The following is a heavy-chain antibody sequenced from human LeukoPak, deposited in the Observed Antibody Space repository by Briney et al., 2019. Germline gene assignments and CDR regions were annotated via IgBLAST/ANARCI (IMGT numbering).Heavy chain of an antibody. D-gene: IGHD3-3*01. Sequence: GGSLRLSCAASGFTFSSYWMSWVRQAPGKGLEWVANIKQDGSEKYYVDSVKGRFTISRDNAKNSLYLQMNSLRAEDTAVYYCARTRMTIFGVADAFDIWGQGTMVTVSS. J-gene: IGHJ3*02. CDR1: GFTFSSYW. V-gene: IGHV3-7*01. CDR2: IKQDGSEK. CDR3: ARTRMTIFGVADAFDI.